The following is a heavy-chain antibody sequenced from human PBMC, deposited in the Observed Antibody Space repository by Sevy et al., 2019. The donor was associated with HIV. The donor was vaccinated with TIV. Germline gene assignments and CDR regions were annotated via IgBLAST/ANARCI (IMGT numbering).Heavy chain of an antibody. V-gene: IGHV3-11*04. CDR2: ISSSGSTI. CDR1: GFTFSDYY. D-gene: IGHD6-6*01. Sequence: GGSLRLSCAASGFTFSDYYMTWIRQAPGKGLEWVSYISSSGSTIYYAYSVKGRFTISRDNAKNSLYLQMNSLRAEDTAVYYCVRVAARGYYYGMDVWGQGTTVTVSS. J-gene: IGHJ6*02. CDR3: VRVAARGYYYGMDV.